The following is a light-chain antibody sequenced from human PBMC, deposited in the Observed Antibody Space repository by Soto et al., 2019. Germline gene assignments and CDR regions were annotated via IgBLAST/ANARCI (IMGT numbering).Light chain of an antibody. CDR1: SSDVGGYNY. J-gene: IGLJ1*01. Sequence: QSVLTQPRAVSGSPGQSVTISCTGTSSDVGGYNYVSWYQQHPGKAPKLMIYDVSKRPSGVPDRFSGSKSGNTASLTISGLQAEDEADYYCWSYAGSDTYVFGTGTKLTVL. CDR3: WSYAGSDTYV. CDR2: DVS. V-gene: IGLV2-11*01.